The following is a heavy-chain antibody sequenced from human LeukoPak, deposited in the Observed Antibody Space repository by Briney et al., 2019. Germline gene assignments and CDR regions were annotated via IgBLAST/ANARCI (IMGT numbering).Heavy chain of an antibody. J-gene: IGHJ4*02. Sequence: ASVKVSCKASGYTFTSYDINWVRQATGQGLEWMGWMNPNSGNTGYAQKFQGRVTMTRNTSISTAYMELSSLRSEDTAVYYCARGLAEGGNFDYWGQGTLVTVSS. CDR1: GYTFTSYD. CDR2: MNPNSGNT. V-gene: IGHV1-8*01. D-gene: IGHD3-16*01. CDR3: ARGLAEGGNFDY.